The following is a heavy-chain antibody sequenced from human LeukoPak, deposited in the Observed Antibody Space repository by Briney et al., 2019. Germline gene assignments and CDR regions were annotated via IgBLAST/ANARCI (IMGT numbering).Heavy chain of an antibody. Sequence: GASVKVSCKASGGTFSSYAISWVRQAPGQGLEWMGGIIPIFGTANYAQKFQGRVTITADESTSTAYMELSSLRSEDTAVYYCARSKGSGWYRGGNNWFDPWGQGTLVTVSS. J-gene: IGHJ5*02. CDR2: IIPIFGTA. CDR1: GGTFSSYA. CDR3: ARSKGSGWYRGGNNWFDP. D-gene: IGHD6-19*01. V-gene: IGHV1-69*13.